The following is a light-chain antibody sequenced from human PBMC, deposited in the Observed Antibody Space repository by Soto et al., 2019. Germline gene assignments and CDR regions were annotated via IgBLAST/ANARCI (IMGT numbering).Light chain of an antibody. J-gene: IGKJ1*01. CDR2: DAS. CDR1: QSVRSTY. Sequence: EVVLTQSPGTLSLSPGERATLSCRASQSVRSTYLAWYQQKPGQAPRLLIYDASSRATDIPDRFSGSGSGTDFTLTISRLEPEDFAVYYCQHYGNSLWTFGQGTKVLFK. CDR3: QHYGNSLWT. V-gene: IGKV3-20*01.